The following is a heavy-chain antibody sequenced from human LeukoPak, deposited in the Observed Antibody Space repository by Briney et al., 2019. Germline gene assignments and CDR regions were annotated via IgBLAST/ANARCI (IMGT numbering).Heavy chain of an antibody. CDR2: IYSTGRS. D-gene: IGHD1-26*01. J-gene: IGHJ5*02. V-gene: IGHV4-4*07. Sequence: SEALSLTCTVSGGSISNYFWSWVRQPAGKGLEWIGRIYSTGRSDYNPSLKSRVTMSVDTSKNQFSLKLSSVTAADTAVYYCARDRMGATSWFDPWGQGTLVTVSS. CDR3: ARDRMGATSWFDP. CDR1: GGSISNYF.